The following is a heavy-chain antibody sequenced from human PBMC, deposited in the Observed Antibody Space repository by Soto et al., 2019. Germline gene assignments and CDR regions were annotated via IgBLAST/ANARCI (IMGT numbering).Heavy chain of an antibody. V-gene: IGHV1-69*01. D-gene: IGHD2-21*02. CDR2: IIPIFGTA. CDR3: ARVYCGGACYYYYGMAV. J-gene: IGHJ6*02. Sequence: QVQLVQSGAEVKKPGSSVKVSCKASGGTFSSYAISWVRQAPGQGLEWMGGIIPIFGTANYAQKFQGRVTITADESTSTAYMERSSLRSEDTAVYYCARVYCGGACYYYYGMAVWCQGTTVTVSS. CDR1: GGTFSSYA.